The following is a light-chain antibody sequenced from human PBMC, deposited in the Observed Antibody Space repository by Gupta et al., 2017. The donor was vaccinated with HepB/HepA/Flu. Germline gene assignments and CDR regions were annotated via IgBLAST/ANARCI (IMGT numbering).Light chain of an antibody. CDR2: KAS. V-gene: IGKV1-5*03. J-gene: IGKJ1*01. CDR1: QSVSAC. Sequence: DIQMTQSPSTLSASVGDRVTITCRASQSVSACVAWYQQKPEKPPKLLISKASILEDGIPSRFSGSGSGTEFTLSISSLQSDDFAAYYCQQYGSYLRTFGQGTKVEI. CDR3: QQYGSYLRT.